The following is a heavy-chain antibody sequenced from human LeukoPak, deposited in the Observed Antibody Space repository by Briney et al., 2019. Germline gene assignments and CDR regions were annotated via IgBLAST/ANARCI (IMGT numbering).Heavy chain of an antibody. J-gene: IGHJ4*02. D-gene: IGHD3-16*01. V-gene: IGHV3-33*01. CDR1: GFTFSSYG. CDR2: IWYDGSNK. CDR3: ARGGGRATIVPDY. Sequence: GGSLRLSCAASGFTFSSYGMHWVRQAPGKGLEWVAVIWYDGSNKYYADSVEGRFTISRDNSKNTLYLQMNSLRAEDTAVYYCARGGGRATIVPDYWGQGTLVTVSS.